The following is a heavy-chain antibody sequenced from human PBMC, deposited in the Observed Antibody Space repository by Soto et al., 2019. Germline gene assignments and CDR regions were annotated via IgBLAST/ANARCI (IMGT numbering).Heavy chain of an antibody. CDR2: TYYRSKWHN. CDR3: ARSGNEGAVDY. J-gene: IGHJ4*02. D-gene: IGHD1-26*01. CDR1: GDSVSSKSAA. Sequence: SQTLSLTCAISGDSVSSKSAAWNWTRQSPSRGLEWLGRTYYRSKWHNEYAVSVKSRIIINPDTSKNQFSLQLNSVTPEDTAMYYCARSGNEGAVDYWGQGTLVTVSS. V-gene: IGHV6-1*01.